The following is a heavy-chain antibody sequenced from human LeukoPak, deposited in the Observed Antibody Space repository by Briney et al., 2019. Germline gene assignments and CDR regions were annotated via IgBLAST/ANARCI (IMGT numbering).Heavy chain of an antibody. CDR3: ASRPGGSTWYGVFDY. D-gene: IGHD6-13*01. CDR2: IYGSDTT. V-gene: IGHV4-59*11. J-gene: IGHJ4*02. CDR1: GASMSNHF. Sequence: SETLSLTCTVSGASMSNHFWSWIRQPPGKGLEWIGYIYGSDTTNYNPSLKSRATMSVDTSENQFSLKLSSVTAADTALYYCASRPGGSTWYGVFDYWSRGTLVTVS.